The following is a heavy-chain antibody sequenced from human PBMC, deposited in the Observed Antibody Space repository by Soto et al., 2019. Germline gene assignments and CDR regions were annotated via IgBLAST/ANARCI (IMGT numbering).Heavy chain of an antibody. D-gene: IGHD2-2*01. CDR2: ISPYSGYT. CDR3: AREASVRIPAAQASRGDA. CDR1: GYSFMKYG. V-gene: IGHV1-18*01. J-gene: IGHJ5*02. Sequence: ASVKVSCTGFGYSFMKYGINWVRQAPGQGLEWGGWISPYSGYTHSAQKFHGRLTLTTDTAASTAYMELRILRSADTSLYYCAREASVRIPAAQASRGDAWGQ.